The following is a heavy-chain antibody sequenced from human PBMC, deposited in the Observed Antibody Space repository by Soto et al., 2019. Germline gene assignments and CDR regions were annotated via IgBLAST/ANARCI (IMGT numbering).Heavy chain of an antibody. CDR1: GFTFSSYG. J-gene: IGHJ4*02. CDR3: AKAQPYLVGATLGY. Sequence: QVQLVESGGGVVQPGRSLRLSCAASGFTFSSYGMHWVRQAPGKGLEWVAVISYDGSNKYYADSVKGRFTISRDNSKNTQYRQMNRLRDEDTAVYYCAKAQPYLVGATLGYWGQGTLVTVSS. CDR2: ISYDGSNK. V-gene: IGHV3-30*18. D-gene: IGHD1-26*01.